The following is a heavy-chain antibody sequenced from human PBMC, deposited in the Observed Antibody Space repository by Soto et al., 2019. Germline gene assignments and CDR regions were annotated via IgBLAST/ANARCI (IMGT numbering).Heavy chain of an antibody. D-gene: IGHD2-2*01. CDR1: GGSFSGYY. J-gene: IGHJ6*02. V-gene: IGHV4-34*01. Sequence: QVQLQQWGAGLLKPSETLSLTCAVYGGSFSGYYWSWIRQPPGKGLEWIGEINHSGSTNYNPSLKRRVTLSVDTSKNQFSLKLSSVTAAGTAVYYCARTRTNYGMDVWGQGTTVTVSS. CDR2: INHSGST. CDR3: ARTRTNYGMDV.